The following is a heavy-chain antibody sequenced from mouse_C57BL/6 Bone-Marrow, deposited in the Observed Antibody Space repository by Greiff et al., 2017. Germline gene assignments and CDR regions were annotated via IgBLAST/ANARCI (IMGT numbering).Heavy chain of an antibody. J-gene: IGHJ3*01. Sequence: VQLQQSGAELVRPGASVKLSCTASGYNIKGYYMHWVKQRPGQGLEWIGRIDPGDGDTKYDAKFQGKATMTADTSSNTAYLQLSSLTSEDTAVYYCTSDYYDRCAYWGQGTLVTVSS. D-gene: IGHD2-4*01. CDR1: GYNIKGYY. CDR3: TSDYYDRCAY. V-gene: IGHV14-1*01. CDR2: IDPGDGDT.